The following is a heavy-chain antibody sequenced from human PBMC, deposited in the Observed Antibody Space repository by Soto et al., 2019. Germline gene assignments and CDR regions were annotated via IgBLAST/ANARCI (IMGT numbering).Heavy chain of an antibody. Sequence: QPGGSLRLSCAASGFTFSSYVMHWVRQAPGKGLEWVAVISYDGSNKYYADSVKGRFTISRDNSKNTLYLQMNSLRAEDTAVYYCAKDLDGSWTSPEYWGQGTLVTVSS. CDR3: AKDLDGSWTSPEY. D-gene: IGHD1-26*01. V-gene: IGHV3-30*18. J-gene: IGHJ4*02. CDR1: GFTFSSYV. CDR2: ISYDGSNK.